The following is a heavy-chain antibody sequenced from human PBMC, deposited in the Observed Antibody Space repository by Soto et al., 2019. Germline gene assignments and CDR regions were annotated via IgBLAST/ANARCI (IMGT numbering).Heavy chain of an antibody. CDR1: GGSIRSRGDY. D-gene: IGHD4-4*01. J-gene: IGHJ5*01. CDR2: IYDSGTT. Sequence: PSETLSLTCTVSGGSIRSRGDYWSWIRQHPRKGLEWIGYIYDSGTTTYNPSLKSRVAISVDTSKTQFSLKLGSVTAADTAVYFWASGGRTVTPIWWFDSWGQGTRVTVSS. CDR3: ASGGRTVTPIWWFDS. V-gene: IGHV4-31*02.